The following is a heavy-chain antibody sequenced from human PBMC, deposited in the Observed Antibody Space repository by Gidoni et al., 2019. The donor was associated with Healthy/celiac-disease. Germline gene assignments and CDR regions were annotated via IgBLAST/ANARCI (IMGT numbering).Heavy chain of an antibody. CDR2: ISAYNGTT. V-gene: IGHV1-18*01. Sequence: QVQLVQSGAEVKKPGDSVKVSCKAAGYTFTSYGISWVRQAPGQGLEWMGWISAYNGTTTYAQKLQGSVTMTTDTSTSTAYMELRSLRSDATAVYYCARSISGYYKGQDAFDIWGQGTMVTVSS. D-gene: IGHD3-22*01. J-gene: IGHJ3*02. CDR3: ARSISGYYKGQDAFDI. CDR1: GYTFTSYG.